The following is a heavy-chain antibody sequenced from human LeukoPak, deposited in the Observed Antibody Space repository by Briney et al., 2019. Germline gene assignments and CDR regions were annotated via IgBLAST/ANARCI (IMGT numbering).Heavy chain of an antibody. CDR2: ITSSSSYI. CDR1: GFTFSSYT. D-gene: IGHD6-13*01. CDR3: ARVTWLSAAGTGGNFDY. J-gene: IGHJ4*02. V-gene: IGHV3-21*01. Sequence: GGSLRLSCAASGFTFSSYTMNWVRQAPGKGLEWVSSITSSSSYIYYADSVKGRFTISRHNAKNSLYLQMDSLRAEDTAVYYCARVTWLSAAGTGGNFDYWGQGTLVTVSS.